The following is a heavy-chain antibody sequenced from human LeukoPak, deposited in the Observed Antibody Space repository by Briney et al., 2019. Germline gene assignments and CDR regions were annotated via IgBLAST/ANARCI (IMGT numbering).Heavy chain of an antibody. CDR1: GFTFSNHG. CDR3: ANTLLPVPPSTQLAY. Sequence: GGSLRLSCAASGFTFSNHGMHWVRQAPGKGLEWVAFIRPDGSTSYYADSVKGRFTISRDNSKNTLHLQISGLRLEDTAMYYCANTLLPVPPSTQLAYWGQGTLVTVSS. CDR2: IRPDGSTS. D-gene: IGHD2-2*01. V-gene: IGHV3-30*02. J-gene: IGHJ4*02.